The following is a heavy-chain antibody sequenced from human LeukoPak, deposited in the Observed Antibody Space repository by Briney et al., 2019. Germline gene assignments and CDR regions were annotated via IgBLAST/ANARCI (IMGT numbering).Heavy chain of an antibody. CDR1: ADSMTGYY. J-gene: IGHJ4*02. CDR3: ARGGWSLDY. Sequence: SETLSLTCTVSADSMTGYYWSWIRQPPGKGLEWIGYIYYSGSTNYNPSLKSRVSISVDTSKSQFSLRLSSVTAADTALYYCARGGWSLDYWGQGSLVAVRS. CDR2: IYYSGST. V-gene: IGHV4-59*01. D-gene: IGHD6-19*01.